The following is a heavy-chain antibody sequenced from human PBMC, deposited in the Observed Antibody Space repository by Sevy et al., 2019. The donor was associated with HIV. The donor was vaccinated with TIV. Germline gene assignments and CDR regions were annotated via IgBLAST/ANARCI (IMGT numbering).Heavy chain of an antibody. Sequence: GESLKISCAASGFTFSSYSMNWVRQAPGKGLEWVSSISSSSSYIYYADSVKGRFTISRDNAKNSLYLQMNSLRAEDTAVYYCARDSKYCGGDCKHYYYYYMDVWGKGTTVTVSS. CDR1: GFTFSSYS. D-gene: IGHD2-21*02. CDR3: ARDSKYCGGDCKHYYYYYMDV. V-gene: IGHV3-21*01. J-gene: IGHJ6*03. CDR2: ISSSSSYI.